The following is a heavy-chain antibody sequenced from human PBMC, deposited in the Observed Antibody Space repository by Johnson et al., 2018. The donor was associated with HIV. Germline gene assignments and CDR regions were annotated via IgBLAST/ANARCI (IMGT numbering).Heavy chain of an antibody. CDR2: IKQDGREK. D-gene: IGHD5/OR15-5a*01. V-gene: IGHV3-7*01. CDR3: ARLSKGGFDAFDI. CDR1: GFTFSDYW. J-gene: IGHJ3*02. Sequence: EVQLVESGGGLVQPGGSLRLSCAVSGFTFSDYWMSWVRQAPGKGLEWVANIKQDGREKYYVDSVKGRFTISRDNAKNSLYLQMNSLRAEDTAVYYCARLSKGGFDAFDIWGQGTMVTVSS.